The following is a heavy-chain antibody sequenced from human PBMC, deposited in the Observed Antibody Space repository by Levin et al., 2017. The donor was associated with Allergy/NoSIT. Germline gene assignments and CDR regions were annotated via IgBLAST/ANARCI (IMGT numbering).Heavy chain of an antibody. CDR2: IKQDGSEK. V-gene: IGHV3-7*01. CDR1: GFTFSSYW. Sequence: GGSLRLSCAASGFTFSSYWMSWVRQAPGKGLEWVANIKQDGSEKYYVDSVKGRFTISRDNAKNSLYLQMNSLRAEDTAVYYCAREPSSSYCSSTSCYNEYGMDVWGQGTTVTVSS. D-gene: IGHD2-2*02. J-gene: IGHJ6*02. CDR3: AREPSSSYCSSTSCYNEYGMDV.